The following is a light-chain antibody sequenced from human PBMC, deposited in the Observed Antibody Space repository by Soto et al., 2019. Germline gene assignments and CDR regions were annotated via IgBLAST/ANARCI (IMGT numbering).Light chain of an antibody. V-gene: IGLV1-40*01. CDR3: QSYDSSLSGRV. Sequence: QSVLTQPPSVSGAPGQRVTISCTGSSSNIGAGYDVHWYQQLPGTAPKLLIYGNSNRPSGVPDRFSGSKSGTSASLAITGLQAEDEADCYCQSYDSSLSGRVFGTGTKLTVL. CDR1: SSNIGAGYD. CDR2: GNS. J-gene: IGLJ1*01.